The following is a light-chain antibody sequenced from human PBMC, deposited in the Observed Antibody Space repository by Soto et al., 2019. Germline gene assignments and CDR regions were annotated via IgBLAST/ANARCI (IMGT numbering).Light chain of an antibody. Sequence: EIVLTQSPGTLSLSPGETATLSCRASESVASNYLAWYQQKPGQAPRLLMYGASSRATGIPDRFSGSGSGTDFTLRITRLQPEDCAVYYCQQYGSSPWTSGQGTKVEIK. CDR3: QQYGSSPWT. V-gene: IGKV3-20*01. CDR2: GAS. CDR1: ESVASNY. J-gene: IGKJ1*01.